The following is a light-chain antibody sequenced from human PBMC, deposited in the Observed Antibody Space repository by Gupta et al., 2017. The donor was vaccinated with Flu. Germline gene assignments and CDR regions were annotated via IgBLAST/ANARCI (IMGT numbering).Light chain of an antibody. Sequence: QSVLTQPPSVSAAPGQKVTIACSGSGSNIGNNHVSWYQQLPGTAPKLLIYDNKKRASGIPDRFSGSKSGASATLVITGLQTGDEATYYCDTWDNSRSDGVFGGGTKLTVL. CDR3: DTWDNSRSDGV. V-gene: IGLV1-51*01. J-gene: IGLJ2*01. CDR2: DNK. CDR1: GSNIGNNH.